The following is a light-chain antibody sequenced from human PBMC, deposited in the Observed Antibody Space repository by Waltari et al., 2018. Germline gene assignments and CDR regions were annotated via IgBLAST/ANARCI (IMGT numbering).Light chain of an antibody. Sequence: QSALTQPASVSGSPGQSITISCTGTSSDVGGYKYVSWYQQHPGKAPKLMIYDVSKRPSGVSNRFSGSKSGNTASLTSSGLQAEDEADYYCSSYTSSSTLEVFGTGTKVTVL. V-gene: IGLV2-14*01. CDR3: SSYTSSSTLEV. J-gene: IGLJ1*01. CDR1: SSDVGGYKY. CDR2: DVS.